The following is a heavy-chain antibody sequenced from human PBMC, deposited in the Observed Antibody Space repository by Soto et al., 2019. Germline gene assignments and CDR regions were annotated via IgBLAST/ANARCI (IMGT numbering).Heavy chain of an antibody. D-gene: IGHD4-17*01. CDR2: INSDGSTT. CDR3: ARVNYGDYGVYQY. J-gene: IGHJ4*02. V-gene: IGHV3-74*01. Sequence: EVQLVESGGGLVQPGGSLRLSCAASGFTFSSYWMHWVRQAPGKGLVWVSRINSDGSTTSYADSVKGRFTSSRDNAKNTLYLQMNSLRAEDTAVYYCARVNYGDYGVYQYWGQGSLVTVSS. CDR1: GFTFSSYW.